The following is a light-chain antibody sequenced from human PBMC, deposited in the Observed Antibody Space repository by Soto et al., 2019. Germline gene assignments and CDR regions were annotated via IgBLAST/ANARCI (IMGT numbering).Light chain of an antibody. J-gene: IGKJ1*01. CDR2: DAS. V-gene: IGKV1-5*01. CDR1: QNINKW. CDR3: KQYKSYSGT. Sequence: DIQMTQSPSTVSASVGDRVIITCRSSQNINKWLAWYRQKPGKAPDLLIYDASTLESGVPSRFSGSGSGTEFTLTIRSLQPDDFATYYCKQYKSYSGTFGQGTKVDIK.